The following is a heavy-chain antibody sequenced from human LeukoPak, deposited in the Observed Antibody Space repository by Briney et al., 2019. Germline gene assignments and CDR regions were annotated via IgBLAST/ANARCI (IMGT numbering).Heavy chain of an antibody. V-gene: IGHV3-23*01. D-gene: IGHD5-24*01. CDR3: ARGGRRDGYLY. CDR2: ISGSGDIT. CDR1: GFSFNTYV. J-gene: IGHJ4*02. Sequence: GGSLRLSCAASGFSFNTYVMSWVRQAPGKGLEWVSVISGSGDITYHADSVRGRFTISRDNSKKTLFLQMDSLRAEDTAVYYCARGGRRDGYLYWGQGSLVTVSS.